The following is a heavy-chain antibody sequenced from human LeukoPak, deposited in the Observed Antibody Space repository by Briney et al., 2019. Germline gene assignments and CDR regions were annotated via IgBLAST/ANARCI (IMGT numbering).Heavy chain of an antibody. J-gene: IGHJ4*02. CDR1: GYTFTNYG. D-gene: IGHD5-24*01. V-gene: IGHV1-18*01. CDR2: ISAYNGNR. CDR3: ARGRDGYNPTADY. Sequence: ASVKVSCKASGYTFTNYGVSWVRQAPGQGLEWMGWISAYNGNRNYAQKFQGRATMTTDTSTSTAYMELWSLRLDDTAVYYCARGRDGYNPTADYWGQGTLVTVSS.